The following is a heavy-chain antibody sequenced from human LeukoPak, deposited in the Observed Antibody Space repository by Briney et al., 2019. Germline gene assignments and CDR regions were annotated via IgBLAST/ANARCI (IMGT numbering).Heavy chain of an antibody. D-gene: IGHD3-16*01. V-gene: IGHV2-5*02. CDR3: AHRGGGESLDY. Sequence: SGPTLVKPTQTLTLTCTFSGFSLSTGGVAVGWIRQPPGKALEWLALIYWDGDKRYRPSLRTRLTINKDTSTNQVVLTMTNMDPVDTATYYCAHRGGGESLDYWGQGTPVTVSS. CDR2: IYWDGDK. J-gene: IGHJ4*02. CDR1: GFSLSTGGVA.